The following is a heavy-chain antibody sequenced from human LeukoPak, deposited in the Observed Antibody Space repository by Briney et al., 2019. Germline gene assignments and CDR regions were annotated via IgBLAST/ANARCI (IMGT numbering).Heavy chain of an antibody. CDR1: GFTFSNYA. D-gene: IGHD2-21*01. Sequence: GGSLRLSCAASGFTFSNYAMSWVRQAPGKGLEWVSSLSDNGGSPYYADSVRGRFTISRDNSKNTLYLHMNSLRVEDTAVYYCAKDPETYSSRWFDSWGQGTLVTVSS. CDR2: LSDNGGSP. V-gene: IGHV3-23*01. CDR3: AKDPETYSSRWFDS. J-gene: IGHJ5*01.